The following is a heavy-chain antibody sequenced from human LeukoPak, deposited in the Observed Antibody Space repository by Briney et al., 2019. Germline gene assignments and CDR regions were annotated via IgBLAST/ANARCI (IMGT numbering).Heavy chain of an antibody. CDR1: GGSISSYY. D-gene: IGHD3-22*01. Sequence: SETLSLTCTVSGGSISSYYWSWIRQPPGKGLEWIGYIYYSGSTNYNPSLKSRVTISVDTSKNQFSLKLSSVTAADTAEYYCAKYYYGSSGPLDYWGQGTLVTVSS. CDR3: AKYYYGSSGPLDY. J-gene: IGHJ4*02. V-gene: IGHV4-59*12. CDR2: IYYSGST.